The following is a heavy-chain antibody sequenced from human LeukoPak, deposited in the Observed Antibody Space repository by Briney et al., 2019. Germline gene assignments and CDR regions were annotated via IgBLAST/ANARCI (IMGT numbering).Heavy chain of an antibody. Sequence: ASVKVSCKASGYTFTDYYIHWVRQAPGQGLEWMGWINPNSGGTNYAKKFRGRITMTRDTSISTAYMELSSLRSDDTAVYYCASDSYDSSGYYGYYYGMDVWGQGTTVTVSS. V-gene: IGHV1-2*02. CDR1: GYTFTDYY. J-gene: IGHJ6*02. CDR2: INPNSGGT. D-gene: IGHD3-22*01. CDR3: ASDSYDSSGYYGYYYGMDV.